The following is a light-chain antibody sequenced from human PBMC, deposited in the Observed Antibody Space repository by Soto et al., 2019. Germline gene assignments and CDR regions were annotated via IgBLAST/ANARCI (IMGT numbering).Light chain of an antibody. CDR3: LQDYNRPYT. V-gene: IGKV1-6*01. Sequence: AIQMTQSPSSLSASVGDRVTITCRASQDIRNDLGWYQQRPGKPTKVLIYAASNLKSGVPPRFSGSGSGTDFTLTISSLQPEDFATYYCLQDYNRPYTFGQGTKLEF. J-gene: IGKJ2*01. CDR1: QDIRND. CDR2: AAS.